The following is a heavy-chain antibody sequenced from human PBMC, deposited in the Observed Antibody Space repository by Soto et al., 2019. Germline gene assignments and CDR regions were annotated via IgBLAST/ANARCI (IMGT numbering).Heavy chain of an antibody. Sequence: QVQLVQSGAEVKKPGASVKVSCKASGYTFTGYYMHWVRQAPGQGLEWMGWINPNSGGTNYAQKFQGRVTMTRDTSISTAYMELSRLRPDDTAVYYCARGGGYCSSTSCYWNAFDIWGQGTMVTVSS. CDR2: INPNSGGT. CDR3: ARGGGYCSSTSCYWNAFDI. V-gene: IGHV1-2*02. D-gene: IGHD2-2*01. CDR1: GYTFTGYY. J-gene: IGHJ3*02.